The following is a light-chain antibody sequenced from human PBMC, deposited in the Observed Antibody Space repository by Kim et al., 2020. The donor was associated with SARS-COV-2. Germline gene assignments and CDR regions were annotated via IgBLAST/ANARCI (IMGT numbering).Light chain of an antibody. CDR1: SSNIGNNY. CDR3: GAWDSSLNIEI. Sequence: QSVLTQPPSVSAAPGQTVTISCSGSSSNIGNNYVAWYQQFPGTAPRLLLYDNNKRPSGIPDRFFGSRSGTSATLGITGLQTGDEADYYCGAWDSSLNIEIFGGGTKVTVL. V-gene: IGLV1-51*01. CDR2: DNN. J-gene: IGLJ2*01.